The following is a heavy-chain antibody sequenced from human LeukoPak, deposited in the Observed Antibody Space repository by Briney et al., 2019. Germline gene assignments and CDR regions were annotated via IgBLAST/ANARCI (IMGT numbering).Heavy chain of an antibody. J-gene: IGHJ4*02. CDR2: IKQDGSEK. V-gene: IGHV3-7*01. D-gene: IGHD3-9*01. Sequence: PGGSLRLSCAASGFTFSSYWMSWVRQAPGKGLEWVANIKQDGSEKYYVDSVKGRFTISRDNSKNTLYLQMNSLRAEDTAVYYCAKDPSYLYYDILTGSYYWGQGTLVTVSS. CDR1: GFTFSSYW. CDR3: AKDPSYLYYDILTGSYY.